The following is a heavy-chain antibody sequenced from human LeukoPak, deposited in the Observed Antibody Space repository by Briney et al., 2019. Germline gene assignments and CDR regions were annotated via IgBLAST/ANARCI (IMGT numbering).Heavy chain of an antibody. Sequence: GGSLRLSCAASGFTFSNHGMNWVRQAPGKGLEWVAFIRYDGSNKYYADSVKGRFTISRDNSKNTLYLQMNSLRAEDTAVYYCAKDRGALIPLYYLDYWGQGTLVTVSS. J-gene: IGHJ4*02. D-gene: IGHD1-26*01. CDR2: IRYDGSNK. CDR3: AKDRGALIPLYYLDY. CDR1: GFTFSNHG. V-gene: IGHV3-30*02.